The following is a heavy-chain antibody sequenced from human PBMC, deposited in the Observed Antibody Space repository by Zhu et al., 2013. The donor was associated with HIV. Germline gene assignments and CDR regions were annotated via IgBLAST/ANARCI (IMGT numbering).Heavy chain of an antibody. J-gene: IGHJ4*02. CDR2: IIPIFGTA. V-gene: IGHV1-69*01. Sequence: QVQLVQSGAEVKKSGSSVKVSCKASGGTFSSYAISWVRQAPGQGLEWMGGIIPIFGTANYAQKFQGRVTITADESTSTAYMELSSLRSEDTAVYYCARIWTPGYHDYFDYWGQGTLVTVSS. D-gene: IGHD3-3*01. CDR1: GGTFSSYA. CDR3: ARIWTPGYHDYFDY.